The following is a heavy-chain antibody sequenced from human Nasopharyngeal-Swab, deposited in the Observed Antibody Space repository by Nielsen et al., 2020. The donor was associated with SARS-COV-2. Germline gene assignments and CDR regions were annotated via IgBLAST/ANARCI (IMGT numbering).Heavy chain of an antibody. D-gene: IGHD6-19*01. V-gene: IGHV3-53*01. CDR2: IYSGGST. CDR1: GFTVSSNY. CDR3: ARDLYRQQWPLYNYYGMDV. J-gene: IGHJ6*02. Sequence: ESLKISCAASGFTVSSNYMSWVRQAPGKGLEWVSVIYSGGSTYYADSVKGRFTISRDNSKNTLYLQMNSLRAEDTAVYYCARDLYRQQWPLYNYYGMDVWGQGTTVTVSS.